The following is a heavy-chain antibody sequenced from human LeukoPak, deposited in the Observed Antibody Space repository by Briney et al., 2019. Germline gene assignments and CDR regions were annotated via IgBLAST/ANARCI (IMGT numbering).Heavy chain of an antibody. CDR3: ARDSATGDGWFDP. CDR2: IIPIFGTA. CDR1: GGTFSSYA. V-gene: IGHV1-69*13. D-gene: IGHD7-27*01. J-gene: IGHJ5*02. Sequence: SVKVSCKASGGTFSSYAISWVRQAPGQGLEWMGGIIPIFGTANYARKFQGRVTITADESTSTVYMELSSLRSEGTAVYYCARDSATGDGWFDPWGQGTLVTVSS.